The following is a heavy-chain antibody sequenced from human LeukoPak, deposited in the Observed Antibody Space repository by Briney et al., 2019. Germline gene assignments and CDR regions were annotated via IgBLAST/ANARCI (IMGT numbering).Heavy chain of an antibody. D-gene: IGHD2-15*01. CDR2: INSDGSST. J-gene: IGHJ4*02. CDR1: GFTFSTHS. Sequence: GGSLRLSCTTSGFTFSTHSMHWVRQAPGKGPVWVSRINSDGSSTRYADSVTGRFTISRDNAKNTVYLQMNSLRAEDTAVYYCAKVLGGLWPGIDYWGQGTVVTVSS. CDR3: AKVLGGLWPGIDY. V-gene: IGHV3-74*01.